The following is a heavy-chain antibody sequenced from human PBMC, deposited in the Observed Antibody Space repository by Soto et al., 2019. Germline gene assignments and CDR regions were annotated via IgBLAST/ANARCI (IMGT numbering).Heavy chain of an antibody. CDR2: ITTGGNA. CDR1: GFSFSNHD. Sequence: EVQLVESGGDLVQPGGSLRLSCAASGFSFSNHDMHWVRQPKGKGLEWVSGITTGGNAYFADSVKGRFSITRENAKNSFYLQTSRLMAEDTAMYFCVRVNADAFDVWGQGTMFTV. CDR3: VRVNADAFDV. J-gene: IGHJ3*01. V-gene: IGHV3-13*01.